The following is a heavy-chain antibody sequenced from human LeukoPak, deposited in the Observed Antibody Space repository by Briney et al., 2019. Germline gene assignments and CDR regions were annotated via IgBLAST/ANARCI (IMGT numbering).Heavy chain of an antibody. V-gene: IGHV4-30-2*01. CDR1: GDSIGSGGYS. CDR2: ISQSGNI. D-gene: IGHD3-22*01. CDR3: ARSPLAFYDSSGYPRVWFDP. J-gene: IGHJ5*02. Sequence: SETLSLTCTVSGDSIGSGGYSWSWIRQPPGKGLEWIGYIYHIGYISQSGNIYQNPSLKSRVTISLATSRNQFSLKLSSVTAADTAVYYCARSPLAFYDSSGYPRVWFDPWGQGTLVTVSS.